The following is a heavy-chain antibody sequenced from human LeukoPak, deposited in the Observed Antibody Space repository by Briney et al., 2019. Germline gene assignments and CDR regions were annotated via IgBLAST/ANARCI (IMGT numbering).Heavy chain of an antibody. V-gene: IGHV1-69*13. CDR3: ARLPLRSIAVGYYGMDV. J-gene: IGHJ6*02. CDR2: IIPIFGTA. Sequence: SVKVSCKASGGTFSSYAISWVRQAPGQGLEWMGGIIPIFGTANYAQKFQGRVTITADESTSIAYMELSSLRSEDTAVYYCARLPLRSIAVGYYGMDVWGQGTTVTVSS. D-gene: IGHD6-6*01. CDR1: GGTFSSYA.